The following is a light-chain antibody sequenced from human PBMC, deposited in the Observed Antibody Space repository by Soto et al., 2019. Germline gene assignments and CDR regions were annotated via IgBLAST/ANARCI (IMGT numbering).Light chain of an antibody. CDR3: QQYYSTLT. Sequence: DIVMTQSPDSLAVSLGERATINCKSSQSLLYSSNNKNYLAWYQQKPGQPPKLLIYWASTRESGVPDRLSGSGSGTDFTLTISSLQAEDVAVYYCQQYYSTLTFGGGTKVEI. CDR1: QSLLYSSNNKNY. CDR2: WAS. J-gene: IGKJ4*01. V-gene: IGKV4-1*01.